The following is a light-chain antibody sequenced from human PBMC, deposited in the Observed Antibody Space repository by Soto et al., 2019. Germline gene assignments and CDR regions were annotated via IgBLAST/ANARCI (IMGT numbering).Light chain of an antibody. V-gene: IGKV1-39*01. CDR3: QQSYTTPYT. J-gene: IGKJ2*01. CDR2: AAS. Sequence: DIQMTQSPSSLSPSVGDRVTITCRASQSISSSLYWYQQKPGKAPKLLIYAASSLQSGVPSRFSGSGSGTDFTLTISSLQHDDFETYFCQQSYTTPYTFGQGTKVDIK. CDR1: QSISSS.